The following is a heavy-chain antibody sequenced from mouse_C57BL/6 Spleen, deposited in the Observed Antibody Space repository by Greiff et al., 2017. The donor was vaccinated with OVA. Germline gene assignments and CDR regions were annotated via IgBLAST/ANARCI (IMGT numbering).Heavy chain of an antibody. D-gene: IGHD2-1*01. CDR1: GYTFTSYW. CDR3: ARSRGNYAYAMDY. V-gene: IGHV1-69*01. Sequence: VQLQQPGAELVMPGASVKLSCKASGYTFTSYWMHWVKQRPGQGLEWIGEIDPSDSYTNYNQKFKGKSTLTVDKSSSTAYMQLSSLTSEDSAVYYCARSRGNYAYAMDYWGQGTSVTVSS. CDR2: IDPSDSYT. J-gene: IGHJ4*01.